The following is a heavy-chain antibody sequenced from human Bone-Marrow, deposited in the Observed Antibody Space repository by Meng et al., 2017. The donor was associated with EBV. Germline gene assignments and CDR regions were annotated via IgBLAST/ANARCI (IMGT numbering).Heavy chain of an antibody. CDR2: LIPMSDAP. V-gene: IGHV1-69*01. CDR3: ASESGRGFTPDY. Sequence: QVQLVQSGAEVKKPGSSVKVSCKTSGGTFRSDAISWVRQAPGQGREWMGGLIPMSDAPHYAQKFQGRVTITADESTSTHYMDLSGLRSEDTAVYYCASESGRGFTPDYWGQGTLVTVYS. D-gene: IGHD3-10*01. J-gene: IGHJ4*02. CDR1: GGTFRSDA.